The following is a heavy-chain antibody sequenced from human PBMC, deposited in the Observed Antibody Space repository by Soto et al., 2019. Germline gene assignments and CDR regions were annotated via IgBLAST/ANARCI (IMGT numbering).Heavy chain of an antibody. CDR1: GYIFTNYD. CDR3: ARDHYDSSGCFDY. Sequence: ASVKVSCKASGYIFTNYDINWVRQATGQGLEYLGWINPNSGNTGYVQKFQGRVTMTRNTSINTAYMELSSLRSEDTAVYYCARDHYDSSGCFDYWGQVTLVTVSS. D-gene: IGHD3-22*01. V-gene: IGHV1-8*01. CDR2: INPNSGNT. J-gene: IGHJ4*02.